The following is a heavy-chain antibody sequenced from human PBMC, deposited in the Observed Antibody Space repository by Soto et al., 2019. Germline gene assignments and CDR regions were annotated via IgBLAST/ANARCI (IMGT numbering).Heavy chain of an antibody. J-gene: IGHJ5*02. CDR1: GDSVTSRSYY. D-gene: IGHD6-13*01. Sequence: QVQLQESGPGLVKPSETLSLTCIVSGDSVTSRSYYWTWVRQPPGKGLEWIGYIYYSGNINYNPSLKSRFTISVDTSTNQFSLKLTSVTAADTAIYYCARGNIAASGTKFDPWGQGILVTVSS. CDR3: ARGNIAASGTKFDP. CDR2: IYYSGNI. V-gene: IGHV4-61*01.